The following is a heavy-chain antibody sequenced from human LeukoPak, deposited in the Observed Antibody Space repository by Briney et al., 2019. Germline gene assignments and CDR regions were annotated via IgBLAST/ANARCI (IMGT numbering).Heavy chain of an antibody. V-gene: IGHV3-11*04. CDR2: ISSSGSTI. CDR3: AIQITMIVVVPYFDY. D-gene: IGHD3-22*01. Sequence: PGGSLRLSCAASGLTFSDYYMTWISQAPGKGLEWVAYISSSGSTIYSADSVKGRFTVSRDNAKNSLFLHMNSLRAEDTAIYYCAIQITMIVVVPYFDYWGQGTLVTVSS. CDR1: GLTFSDYY. J-gene: IGHJ4*02.